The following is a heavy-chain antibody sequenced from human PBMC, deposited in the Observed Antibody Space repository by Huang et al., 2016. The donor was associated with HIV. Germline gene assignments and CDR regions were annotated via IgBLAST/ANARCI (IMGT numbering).Heavy chain of an antibody. CDR1: GGTFSSDA. Sequence: QVQLVQSGAEVKKPGSSVKVSCKASGGTFSSDAISWVRQAPGQGLEWMGGIIPMFGTANYAQKFQGRGTITADESTSTTYMALSSLRSDDTAVYYCARHTGGIYYYYMDVWGKGTTVTVSS. V-gene: IGHV1-69*13. CDR3: ARHTGGIYYYYMDV. J-gene: IGHJ6*03. CDR2: IIPMFGTA. D-gene: IGHD2-8*02.